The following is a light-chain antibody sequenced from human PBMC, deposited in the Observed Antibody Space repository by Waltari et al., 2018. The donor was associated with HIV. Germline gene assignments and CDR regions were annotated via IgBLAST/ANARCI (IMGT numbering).Light chain of an antibody. V-gene: IGKV1-39*01. Sequence: DIQMTQSPSSLSASVGDRIIITCRASQNIRIYLSWYQRKPGKAPKLLIYDACTLQSGVPSRFSGSGSGTDFTLTISSLQAEDFATYYCQQSYITPPITFGQGTRLEIK. J-gene: IGKJ5*01. CDR3: QQSYITPPIT. CDR1: QNIRIY. CDR2: DAC.